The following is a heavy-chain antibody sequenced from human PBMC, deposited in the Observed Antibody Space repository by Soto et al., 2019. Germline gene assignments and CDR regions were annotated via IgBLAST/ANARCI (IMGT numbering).Heavy chain of an antibody. CDR2: IKQDGSEK. V-gene: IGHV3-7*03. CDR3: ARAKGPLAY. Sequence: GESLKISCAASGFTFSSYWMSWVRQAPGKGLEWVANIKQDGSEKYYVDSVKGRFTISRDNAKNSLYLQMNSLRAEDTAVYYCARAKGPLAYWGQGTLVTVSS. J-gene: IGHJ4*02. CDR1: GFTFSSYW.